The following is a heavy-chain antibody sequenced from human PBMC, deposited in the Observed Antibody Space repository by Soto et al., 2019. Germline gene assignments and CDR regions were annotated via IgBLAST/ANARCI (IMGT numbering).Heavy chain of an antibody. CDR3: ARGVDRQWADY. V-gene: IGHV4-59*01. CDR1: GGSISSYY. Sequence: SETLSLTCTVSGGSISSYYWTWIRQPPGKGLEWIGYIFYSGSSHYNPSLESRVTISVDTSKNQFSLSLRSVTAADTAVYYCARGVDRQWADYWGQGTLVT. CDR2: IFYSGSS. D-gene: IGHD6-19*01. J-gene: IGHJ4*02.